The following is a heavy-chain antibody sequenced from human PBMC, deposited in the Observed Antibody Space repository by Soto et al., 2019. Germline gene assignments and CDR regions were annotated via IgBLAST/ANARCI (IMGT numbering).Heavy chain of an antibody. J-gene: IGHJ4*02. V-gene: IGHV3-7*01. CDR2: VKQDGSEK. D-gene: IGHD3-10*01. CDR3: ARTSGINY. CDR1: GFTFSSYW. Sequence: EVQLVESGGDLVQPGGSLRLSCEASGFTFSSYWMHWVRQAPGKGLEWVANVKQDGSEKYYLDSVKGRFTISRDNAKNSLYRQMNSLRVEDTAVYYCARTSGINYWGQGTLVTVSS.